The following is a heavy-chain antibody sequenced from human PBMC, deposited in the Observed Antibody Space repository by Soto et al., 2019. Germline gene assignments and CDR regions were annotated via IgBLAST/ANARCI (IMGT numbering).Heavy chain of an antibody. CDR1: GFPFTDYG. CDR2: ISAYTGNT. D-gene: IGHD2-2*01. J-gene: IGHJ4*02. Sequence: QVQLVQSGGEVKKPGASVKVSCKASGFPFTDYGITRVRQAPGQGLEWMGWISAYTGNTNYAQKVQGRGTRSTDTSTSTAYLELRSLRSDDTAVYYCARCPESRSTAYFDYWGQGTLVSVSS. V-gene: IGHV1-18*01. CDR3: ARCPESRSTAYFDY.